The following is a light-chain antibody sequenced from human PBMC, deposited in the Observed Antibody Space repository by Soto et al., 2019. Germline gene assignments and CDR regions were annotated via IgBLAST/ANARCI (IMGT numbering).Light chain of an antibody. V-gene: IGKV3-20*01. J-gene: IGKJ4*01. Sequence: EVVLTQSPGTLSLSPGERATLSCRASQSVSSTYLAWYQQKPGQAPRLLISGASSRATGIPDRFSGSGSGTDFTLTISSLEPEDVAVYYCQQYGSSPLTFGGGTKVEIK. CDR3: QQYGSSPLT. CDR1: QSVSSTY. CDR2: GAS.